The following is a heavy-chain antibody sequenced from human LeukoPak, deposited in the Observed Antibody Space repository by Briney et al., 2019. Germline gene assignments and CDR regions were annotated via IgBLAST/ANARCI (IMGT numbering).Heavy chain of an antibody. D-gene: IGHD6-19*01. Sequence: KPSETLSLTCTVSGGSISSYYWSWIRQPPGKGLEWIGYIYYSGSTNYNPSLKSRVTISVDTSKNQFSLKLSSVTAADTAVYYCARHRIAVAGSYWYFDLWGRGTLVTVSS. CDR1: GGSISSYY. J-gene: IGHJ2*01. CDR2: IYYSGST. V-gene: IGHV4-59*01. CDR3: ARHRIAVAGSYWYFDL.